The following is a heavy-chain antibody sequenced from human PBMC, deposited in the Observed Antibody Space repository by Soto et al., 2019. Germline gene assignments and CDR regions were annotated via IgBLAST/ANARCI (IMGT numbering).Heavy chain of an antibody. CDR1: GYTFTSYY. V-gene: IGHV1-46*01. D-gene: IGHD3-9*01. CDR3: ARESPYDILTGQHYYYGMDV. Sequence: ASVKVSCKASGYTFTSYYMHWVRQAPGQGLEWMGIINPSGGSTSYAQKFQGRVTMTRDTSTSTVYMELSSLRSEDTAVYYCARESPYDILTGQHYYYGMDVWGQETTVTVSS. CDR2: INPSGGST. J-gene: IGHJ6*02.